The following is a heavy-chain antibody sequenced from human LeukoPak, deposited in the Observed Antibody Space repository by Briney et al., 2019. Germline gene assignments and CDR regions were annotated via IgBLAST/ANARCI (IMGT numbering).Heavy chain of an antibody. Sequence: SETLSLTCTVSGGSISSYYWSWIRQPPGKGLEWIGYIYYSGSTNYNPSLKSRVTISVDTSKNQFSLKLSSVTAADTAVYYCASITPPIYYGSGSSPYYFDYWGQGTLVTVSS. J-gene: IGHJ4*02. D-gene: IGHD3-10*01. CDR1: GGSISSYY. CDR2: IYYSGST. CDR3: ASITPPIYYGSGSSPYYFDY. V-gene: IGHV4-59*01.